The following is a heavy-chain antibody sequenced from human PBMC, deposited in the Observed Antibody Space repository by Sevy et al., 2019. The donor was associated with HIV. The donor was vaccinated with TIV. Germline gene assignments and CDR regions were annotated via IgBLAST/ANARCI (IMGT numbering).Heavy chain of an antibody. CDR2: IISSSRTI. Sequence: GGSLRLSCAASGFTFSNYNMIWVRQAPGKGLEWISYIISSSRTIYYADSVKGSFTISRDNARNSLYLQMNSLRDEDTAVYYCAGDKRAGTYCSDYWGQGTLVTVYS. CDR1: GFTFSNYN. J-gene: IGHJ4*02. D-gene: IGHD3-16*01. CDR3: AGDKRAGTYCSDY. V-gene: IGHV3-48*02.